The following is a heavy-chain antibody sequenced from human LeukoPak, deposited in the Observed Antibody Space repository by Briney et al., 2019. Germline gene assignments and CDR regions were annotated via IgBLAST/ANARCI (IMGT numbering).Heavy chain of an antibody. Sequence: GGSLRLSCAAFGFTFSSYWMSWVRQAPGKGLEWVANIKQDGSEKYYVDSVKGRFTISRDNAENSLYLQMNSLRAEDTAVYYCTRGYYYGLDVWGKGTTVTVSS. CDR2: IKQDGSEK. D-gene: IGHD3-10*01. CDR1: GFTFSSYW. J-gene: IGHJ6*04. CDR3: TRGYYYGLDV. V-gene: IGHV3-7*01.